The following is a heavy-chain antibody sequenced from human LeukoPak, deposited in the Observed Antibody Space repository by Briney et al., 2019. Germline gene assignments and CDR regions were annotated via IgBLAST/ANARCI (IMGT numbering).Heavy chain of an antibody. CDR2: INHSGST. CDR3: ARPRGRGSYYPANAFDI. V-gene: IGHV4-34*01. CDR1: GGSFSGYY. J-gene: IGHJ3*02. D-gene: IGHD1-26*01. Sequence: SETLSLTCAVYGGSFSGYYWSWIRQPPGKGLEWIGEINHSGSTNYNPSLKSRVTISVDTSKNQFSLKLSSVTAADTAVYYCARPRGRGSYYPANAFDIWGQGAMVTVSS.